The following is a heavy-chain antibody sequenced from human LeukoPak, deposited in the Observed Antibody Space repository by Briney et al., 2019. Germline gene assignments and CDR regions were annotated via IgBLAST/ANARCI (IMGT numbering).Heavy chain of an antibody. CDR2: ISSSSSYT. Sequence: GGSLRLSCAASGFTFSSYSMNWVRQAPGKGLEWVSSISSSSSYTYYADSVKGRFTISRDNAKNSLYLQMNSLRAEDTAVYYCAREVATILRFDPWGQGTLVTVSS. CDR3: AREVATILRFDP. CDR1: GFTFSSYS. V-gene: IGHV3-21*01. D-gene: IGHD5-12*01. J-gene: IGHJ5*02.